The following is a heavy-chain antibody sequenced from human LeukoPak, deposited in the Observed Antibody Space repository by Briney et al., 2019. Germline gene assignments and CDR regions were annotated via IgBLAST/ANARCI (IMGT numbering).Heavy chain of an antibody. CDR1: GGTFSSYA. V-gene: IGHV1-69*05. D-gene: IGHD4-17*01. J-gene: IGHJ6*03. Sequence: ASVKVSCKASGGTFSSYAISWVRQAPGQGLEWMGRIIPIFGTANYAQKFQGRVTITTYESTSTAYMELSSLRSEDTAVYYCAREGATVTTYYYYYYMDVWGKGTTVTVSS. CDR2: IIPIFGTA. CDR3: AREGATVTTYYYYYYMDV.